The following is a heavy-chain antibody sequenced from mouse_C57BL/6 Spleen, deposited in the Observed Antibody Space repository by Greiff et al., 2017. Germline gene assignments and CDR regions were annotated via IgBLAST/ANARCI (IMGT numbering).Heavy chain of an antibody. J-gene: IGHJ1*03. D-gene: IGHD1-1*01. Sequence: QVQLQQSGPELVKPGASVKISCKASGYAFSSSWMNWVKQRPGKGLEWIGRIYPGDGDTNYNGKFKGKATLTADKSSSTAYMQLSSLTSEDSAVYFCAREDLDYYGSSHWYFDVWGTGTTVTVSS. CDR3: AREDLDYYGSSHWYFDV. CDR1: GYAFSSSW. V-gene: IGHV1-82*01. CDR2: IYPGDGDT.